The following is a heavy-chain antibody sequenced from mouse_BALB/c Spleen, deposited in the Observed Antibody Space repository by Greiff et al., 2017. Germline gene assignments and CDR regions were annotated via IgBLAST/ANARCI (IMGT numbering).Heavy chain of an antibody. Sequence: VQGVESGPGLVAPSQSLSITCTVSGFSLTSYGVHWVRQPPGKGLEWLGVIWAGGSTNYNSALMSRLSISKDNSKSQVFLKMNSLQTDDTAMYYCARDRGGDYDWFAYWGQGTLVTVSA. CDR3: ARDRGGDYDWFAY. J-gene: IGHJ3*01. CDR2: IWAGGST. D-gene: IGHD2-4*01. CDR1: GFSLTSYG. V-gene: IGHV2-9*02.